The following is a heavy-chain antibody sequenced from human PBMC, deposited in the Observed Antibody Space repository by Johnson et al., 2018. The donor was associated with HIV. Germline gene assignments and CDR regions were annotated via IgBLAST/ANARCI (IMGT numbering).Heavy chain of an antibody. V-gene: IGHV3-30*04. Sequence: QVQLVESGGGVVQPGGSLRLSCAASAFTFSSYAMHWVRQAPGKGLEWVALISYDGSNKYYADSVKGRFTISRDNSKNTLYLQMNSLRAEDTAVYYCARGGYYYDSYDAFDIWGQGTMVTVSS. D-gene: IGHD3-22*01. CDR1: AFTFSSYA. CDR3: ARGGYYYDSYDAFDI. CDR2: ISYDGSNK. J-gene: IGHJ3*02.